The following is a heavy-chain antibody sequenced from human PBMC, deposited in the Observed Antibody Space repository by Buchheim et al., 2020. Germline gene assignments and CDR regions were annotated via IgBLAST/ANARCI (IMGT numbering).Heavy chain of an antibody. CDR1: GYTFTAYC. Sequence: QVQLVQSGPELKKPGASVKISCKASGYTFTAYCLHWVRQAPGQGLEWMAWINPNSDATNFAQKFQAWVTMTRDTSIRPAHMELSRLKSDDTAVYYCARGDSSVPPYYWGQGTL. J-gene: IGHJ4*02. D-gene: IGHD3-22*01. CDR3: ARGDSSVPPYY. V-gene: IGHV1-2*04. CDR2: INPNSDAT.